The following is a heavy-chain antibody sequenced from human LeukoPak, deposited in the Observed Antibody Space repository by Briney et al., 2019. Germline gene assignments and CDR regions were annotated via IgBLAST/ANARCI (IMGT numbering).Heavy chain of an antibody. CDR2: IIPIFGTA. CDR3: ASSSGYSYGSALDY. V-gene: IGHV1-69*05. Sequence: SVKVSCKASGYTFTSYGISWVRQAPGQGLEWMGGIIPIFGTANYAQKFQGRVTITTDESTSTAYMELSSLRSEDTAVYYCASSSGYSYGSALDYWGQGTLVTVSS. CDR1: GYTFTSYG. D-gene: IGHD5-18*01. J-gene: IGHJ4*02.